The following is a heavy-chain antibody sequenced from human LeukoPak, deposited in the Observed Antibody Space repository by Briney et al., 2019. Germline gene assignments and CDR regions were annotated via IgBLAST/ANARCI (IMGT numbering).Heavy chain of an antibody. J-gene: IGHJ5*02. CDR2: IQQDGTEK. CDR3: ARAYWPYGMATTNWFDP. V-gene: IGHV3-7*01. CDR1: GFTFTTYW. Sequence: GGSLRLSCAASGFTFTTYWMSWVRQAPGKGLEWVADIQQDGTEKYYVDSVKGRFTISRDNAKNSLYLQMNSLRVEDTAVYYCARAYWPYGMATTNWFDPWGQGTLVTVSS. D-gene: IGHD5-24*01.